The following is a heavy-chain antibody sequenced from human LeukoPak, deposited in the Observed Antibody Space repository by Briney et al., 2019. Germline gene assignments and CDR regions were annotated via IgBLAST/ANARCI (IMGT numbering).Heavy chain of an antibody. Sequence: ASVKVSCKASGYTFTGYYMHWVRQAPGQGLEWMGWINPNSGGTNYAQKFQGRVTMTRDTSISTAYMELSRLRSDDTAVCYCARAFVATMPRIYYFDYWGQGTLVTVSS. CDR1: GYTFTGYY. D-gene: IGHD5-24*01. V-gene: IGHV1-2*02. J-gene: IGHJ4*02. CDR3: ARAFVATMPRIYYFDY. CDR2: INPNSGGT.